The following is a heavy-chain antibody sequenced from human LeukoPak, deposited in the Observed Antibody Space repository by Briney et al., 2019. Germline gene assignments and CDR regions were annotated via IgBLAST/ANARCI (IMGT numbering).Heavy chain of an antibody. V-gene: IGHV3-21*01. J-gene: IGHJ4*02. CDR1: GFTFSSYS. D-gene: IGHD1-26*01. Sequence: PGGSLRLPCAASGFTFSSYSMNWVRQAPGKGLEWVSSISSSSSYIYYADSVKGRFTISRDNAKNSLYLQMNSLRAEDTAVYYCARDLSGSYYSTRYFDYWGQGTLVTVSS. CDR3: ARDLSGSYYSTRYFDY. CDR2: ISSSSSYI.